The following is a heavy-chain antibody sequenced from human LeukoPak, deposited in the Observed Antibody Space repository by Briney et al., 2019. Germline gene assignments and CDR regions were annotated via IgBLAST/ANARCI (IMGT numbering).Heavy chain of an antibody. CDR2: IGSDEDTI. V-gene: IGHV3-48*03. CDR1: GFTFRSYE. D-gene: IGHD6-19*01. CDR3: ARDKWSGWSFDF. Sequence: GGSLRLSCAASGFTFRSYEMNWVRRAPGKGLEWVSYIGSDEDTIYYAGSVKGRFTISRDNSKNSLYLQMNSLRVEDTAIYYCARDKWSGWSFDFWGQGTLVTVSS. J-gene: IGHJ4*02.